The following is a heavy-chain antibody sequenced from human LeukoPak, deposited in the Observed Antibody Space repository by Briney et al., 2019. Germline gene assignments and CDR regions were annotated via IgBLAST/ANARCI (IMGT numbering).Heavy chain of an antibody. CDR1: GFSITGYG. Sequence: GGSLRLSCAASGFSITGYGIHWARQAPGKGLEWVATVQWDGYNKYYADYVKGRFTVSRDTSKNTVYLQMDSLRSEDTAVYYCARREAVGAMSDFDYWGQGTLVTVSS. V-gene: IGHV3-30*02. J-gene: IGHJ4*02. CDR3: ARREAVGAMSDFDY. CDR2: VQWDGYNK. D-gene: IGHD1-26*01.